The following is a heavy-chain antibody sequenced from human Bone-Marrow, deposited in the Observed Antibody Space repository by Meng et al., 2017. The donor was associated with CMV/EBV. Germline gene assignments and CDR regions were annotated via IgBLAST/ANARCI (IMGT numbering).Heavy chain of an antibody. J-gene: IGHJ3*02. D-gene: IGHD2-2*01. V-gene: IGHV4-39*07. Sequence: SETLSLTCTVSGGSISGDTYYWGWIRQPPGKGLAWVGSIYYSGSTYYHPSLKTRVTISVDTSKNQFSLKLTSVTAADTAVYYCARDRGVVPAVITPRGVFDIWGRGTMVTVSS. CDR3: ARDRGVVPAVITPRGVFDI. CDR1: GGSISGDTYY. CDR2: IYYSGST.